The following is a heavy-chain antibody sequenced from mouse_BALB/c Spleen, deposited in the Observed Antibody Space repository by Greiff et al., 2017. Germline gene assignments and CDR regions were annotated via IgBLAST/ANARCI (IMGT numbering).Heavy chain of an antibody. Sequence: VQLKQSGTVLARPGASVKMSCKASGYTFTSYWMHWVKQRPGPGLEWIGAIYPGNSDTSYNQKFKGKAKLTAVTATSTAYMELSSLTNEDSAVYYCTRSGYYGSWFADWGQGTLVTVSA. CDR2: IYPGNSDT. CDR3: TRSGYYGSWFAD. J-gene: IGHJ3*01. CDR1: GYTFTSYW. V-gene: IGHV1-5*01. D-gene: IGHD1-1*01.